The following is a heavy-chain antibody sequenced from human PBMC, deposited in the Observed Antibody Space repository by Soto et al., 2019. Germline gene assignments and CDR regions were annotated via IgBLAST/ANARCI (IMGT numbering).Heavy chain of an antibody. Sequence: ESLSLTCDVYGGSFSGYFWNWIRQSPGRGLEWIGKVNHNGRNNYNPSLKSRVTISLDMSKKQISLKLTSVTAADTAVYYCARGGSSDWQVAFDFWGQGTMVTVSS. CDR1: GGSFSGYF. CDR2: VNHNGRN. V-gene: IGHV4-34*01. J-gene: IGHJ3*01. CDR3: ARGGSSDWQVAFDF. D-gene: IGHD6-19*01.